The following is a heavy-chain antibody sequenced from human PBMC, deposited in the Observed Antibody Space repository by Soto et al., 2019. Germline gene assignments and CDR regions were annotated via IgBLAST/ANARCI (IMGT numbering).Heavy chain of an antibody. CDR3: VKDIHEQWLVSHFEY. CDR2: ISWNSGSI. CDR1: GFTFDSYA. D-gene: IGHD6-19*01. J-gene: IGHJ4*02. V-gene: IGHV3-9*01. Sequence: DVQLVESGGGLVQPGRSLRLSCVASGFTFDSYAMHWVRQAPGKGLEWVSGISWNSGSIGYEDSVKGRFTISRDNAQNSLYLDMNSLRVEDTAFYYCVKDIHEQWLVSHFEYWGQGALVTVSS.